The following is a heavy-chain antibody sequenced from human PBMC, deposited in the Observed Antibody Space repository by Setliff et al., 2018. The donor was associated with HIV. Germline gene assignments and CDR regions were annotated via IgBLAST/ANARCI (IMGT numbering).Heavy chain of an antibody. V-gene: IGHV1-69*10. CDR1: GGAFSGYA. CDR3: ARDQGFWSGFTYNYYMDV. D-gene: IGHD3-3*01. J-gene: IGHJ6*03. CDR2: LIPILGIA. Sequence: SVKVSCKASGGAFSGYALSWVRQAPGQGLEWMGGLIPILGIAQYAQKFHGRVTISADTSTTTAYLEVSSLRSEDTAVYYCARDQGFWSGFTYNYYMDVWGKGTTVTVSS.